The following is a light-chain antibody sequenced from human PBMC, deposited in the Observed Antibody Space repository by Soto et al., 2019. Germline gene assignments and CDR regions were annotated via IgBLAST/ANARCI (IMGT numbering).Light chain of an antibody. CDR3: QQDSSFPWT. CDR2: AAA. V-gene: IGKV1-12*01. CDR1: QSVASR. Sequence: DIQLDQSPSSVSASVGDRVTVTCRASQSVASRLAWYQQKPGKAPKLLIYAAAKLQTGLPSRFSGTGSATDFTLTITSLQPEDFANYYCQQDSSFPWTFGQGTRVDVK. J-gene: IGKJ1*01.